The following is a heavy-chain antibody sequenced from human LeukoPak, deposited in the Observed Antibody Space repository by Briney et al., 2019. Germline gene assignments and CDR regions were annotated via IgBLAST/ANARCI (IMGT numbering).Heavy chain of an antibody. CDR3: ARDPCIAVAGTGY. CDR2: IKQDGSEK. J-gene: IGHJ4*02. Sequence: RPGGSLRLSCAASGFTFSSYWMSWVRQAPGKGLEWVANIKQDGSEKYYVDSVKGRFTISRDNAKNSLYLQMNSLRAEDTAVYYCARDPCIAVAGTGYWGLGTLVTVSS. D-gene: IGHD6-19*01. CDR1: GFTFSSYW. V-gene: IGHV3-7*01.